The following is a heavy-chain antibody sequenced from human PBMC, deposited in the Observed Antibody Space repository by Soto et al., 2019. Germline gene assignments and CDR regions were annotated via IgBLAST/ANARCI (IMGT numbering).Heavy chain of an antibody. CDR2: INSDGSST. CDR1: GFTFSSYW. Sequence: GGSLRLSCAASGFTFSSYWMHWVRQAPGKGLVWVSRINSDGSSTSYADSVKGRFTISRDNAKNTLYLQMNSLRAEDTAVYYCARDGLGAKYCSSTSCYVPFDYWGQGTLVTVSS. D-gene: IGHD2-2*01. V-gene: IGHV3-74*01. CDR3: ARDGLGAKYCSSTSCYVPFDY. J-gene: IGHJ4*02.